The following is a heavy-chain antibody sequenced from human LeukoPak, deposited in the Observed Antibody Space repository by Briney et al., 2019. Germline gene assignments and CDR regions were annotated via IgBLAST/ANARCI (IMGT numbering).Heavy chain of an antibody. CDR3: ASGLVRWNWFDP. D-gene: IGHD6-19*01. CDR1: GVSMTPYY. V-gene: IGHV4-4*08. Sequence: SETLSLTCKVSGVSMTPYYWSWIRQSPGRGLEWIGRIYTSGSTNYNPSLKSRVTISVDTSKNQFSLKLSSVTAADTAVYYCASGLVRWNWFDPWGQGTLVTVSS. CDR2: IYTSGST. J-gene: IGHJ5*02.